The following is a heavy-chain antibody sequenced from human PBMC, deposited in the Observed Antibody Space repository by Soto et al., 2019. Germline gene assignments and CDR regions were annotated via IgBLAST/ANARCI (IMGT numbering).Heavy chain of an antibody. V-gene: IGHV4-59*01. J-gene: IGHJ5*02. CDR3: ARVACSSTSCYLNWFDP. CDR2: IYYSGST. CDR1: GGYIRSYY. Sequence: SETLSLTSTVSGGYIRSYYCSWIRQPPGQGLEWIGYIYYSGSTNSTPSLKSRVTISVDTSTNQFSLKLSSVTAADTAVYYCARVACSSTSCYLNWFDPWGQGTLVTVSS. D-gene: IGHD2-2*01.